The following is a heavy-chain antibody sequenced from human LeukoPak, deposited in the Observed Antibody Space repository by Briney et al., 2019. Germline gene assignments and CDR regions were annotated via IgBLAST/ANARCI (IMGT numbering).Heavy chain of an antibody. V-gene: IGHV3-23*01. CDR2: IGGSDTST. CDR3: VQGPYLDY. J-gene: IGHJ4*02. Sequence: GGTLRLSCVASGFTFSSNAMSWVRQAPGKGLEWVSAIGGSDTSTYHADSVKGRFTISRDNAKNSLYLQMNSLRAEDTALYYCVQGPYLDYWGQGTLVTVSS. CDR1: GFTFSSNA. D-gene: IGHD2-21*01.